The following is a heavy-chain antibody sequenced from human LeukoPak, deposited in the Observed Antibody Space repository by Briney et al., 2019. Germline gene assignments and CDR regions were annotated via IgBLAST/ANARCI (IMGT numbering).Heavy chain of an antibody. CDR1: GYTFTSYD. V-gene: IGHV1-8*01. D-gene: IGHD1-1*01. CDR2: MNPNSGDT. Sequence: ASVKVSCKASGYTFTSYDINWVRQATGQGLEWMGWMNPNSGDTGCAQKFQGRVTMTRNTSISTAYMELSSLRSEDTAVYYCAVRVLKLERGGDCFDPWGQGTLVTVSS. CDR3: AVRVLKLERGGDCFDP. J-gene: IGHJ5*02.